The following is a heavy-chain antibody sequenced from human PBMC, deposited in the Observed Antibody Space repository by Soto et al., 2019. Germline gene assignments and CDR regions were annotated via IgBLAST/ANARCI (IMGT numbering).Heavy chain of an antibody. CDR2: IYTSGST. D-gene: IGHD1-26*01. CDR3: ARDPAKYSISYYFDX. V-gene: IGHV4-4*07. Sequence: ETLSLTCTVSGGSINNYFWSWIRQPAGKGLEWIGRIYTSGSTNYNPSLKSRFTMSVDTSKNQFSLKLSSVTAADTAVYYCARDPAKYSISYYFDXSGQGTLDPVSX. J-gene: IGHJ5*02. CDR1: GGSINNYF.